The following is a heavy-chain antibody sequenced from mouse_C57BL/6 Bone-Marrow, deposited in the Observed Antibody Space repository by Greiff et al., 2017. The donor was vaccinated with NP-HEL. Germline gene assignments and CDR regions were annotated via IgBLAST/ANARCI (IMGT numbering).Heavy chain of an antibody. CDR1: GYTFTSYW. J-gene: IGHJ1*03. CDR3: AEYYGSSPYWYFDV. D-gene: IGHD1-1*01. Sequence: QVQLQQPGAELVKPGASVKMSCKASGYTFTSYWITWVKQRPGQGLEWIGDIYPGSGSTNYNEKFKSKATLTVDTSSSTAYMQLSSLTSEDSAVYYCAEYYGSSPYWYFDVWGTGTTVTVSS. CDR2: IYPGSGST. V-gene: IGHV1-55*01.